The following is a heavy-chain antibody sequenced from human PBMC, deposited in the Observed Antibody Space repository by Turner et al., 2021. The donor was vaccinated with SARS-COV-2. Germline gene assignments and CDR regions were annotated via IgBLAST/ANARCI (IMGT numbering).Heavy chain of an antibody. CDR3: ASATRGGTYYYSAVDI. D-gene: IGHD1-26*01. V-gene: IGHV3-30*04. J-gene: IGHJ3*02. CDR1: GFTFSSYT. CDR2: ISYAGNIK. Sequence: QVQLVESGVGVVQPGRSLRLSCAASGFTFSSYTMYWVRQAPGKGLEWVALISYAGNIKQYADSVKGRLTISRDNSKNTVYLQMNSLGAEDTAVYYCASATRGGTYYYSAVDIWGQGTMVTVSS.